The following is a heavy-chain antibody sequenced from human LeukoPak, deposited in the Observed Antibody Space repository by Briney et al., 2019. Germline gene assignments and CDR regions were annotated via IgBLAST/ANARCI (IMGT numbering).Heavy chain of an antibody. CDR1: GYTFTKYA. V-gene: IGHV1-46*01. CDR3: ATGRIAAATINGMDV. D-gene: IGHD6-13*01. J-gene: IGHJ6*02. Sequence: GASVKVSCKASGYTFTKYAISWVRQSTGQGLEWMGIINPSGGSTSYAQKFQGRVTMTEDTSTDTAYMELSSLRSEDTAVYYCATGRIAAATINGMDVWGQGTTVTVSS. CDR2: INPSGGST.